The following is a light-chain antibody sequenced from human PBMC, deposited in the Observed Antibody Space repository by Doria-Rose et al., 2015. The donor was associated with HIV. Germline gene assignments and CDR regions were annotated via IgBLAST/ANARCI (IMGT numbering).Light chain of an antibody. Sequence: TQSPESLGMSLGERATLNCKSNQSLLYTSKNYLAWYQQEPGQPPKLLIYWASTRQSGVPARFSGSGSGTDFTLTISSLEAEDAAVYYCQQYYDTPSFGPGTTVDIK. V-gene: IGKV4-1*01. CDR3: QQYYDTPS. CDR1: QSLLYTSKNY. J-gene: IGKJ3*01. CDR2: WAS.